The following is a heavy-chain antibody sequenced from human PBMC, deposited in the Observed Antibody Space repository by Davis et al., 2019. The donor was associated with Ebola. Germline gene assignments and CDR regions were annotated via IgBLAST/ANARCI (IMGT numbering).Heavy chain of an antibody. Sequence: PSETLSLTCAVYGGSFSGYYWSWIRQPPGKGLEWIGEINHSGSTNYNPSLKSRVTISVDTSKNQFSLKLSSVTAADTAVYYCARAPAGGLDIWGQGTMVTVSS. D-gene: IGHD2-2*01. V-gene: IGHV4-34*01. CDR1: GGSFSGYY. CDR3: ARAPAGGLDI. CDR2: INHSGST. J-gene: IGHJ3*02.